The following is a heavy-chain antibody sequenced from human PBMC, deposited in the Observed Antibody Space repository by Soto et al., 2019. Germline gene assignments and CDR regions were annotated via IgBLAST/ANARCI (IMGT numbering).Heavy chain of an antibody. D-gene: IGHD5-18*01. CDR3: ARHRDTAMVTHSSSWYRSGMDV. J-gene: IGHJ6*02. Sequence: SETLSLTCTVSGGSISSSSYYWGWIRQPPGKGLEWIGSIYYSGSTYYNPSLKSRVTISVDTSKNQFSLKLSSVTAADTAVYYCARHRDTAMVTHSSSWYRSGMDVWGQGTTVTVSS. CDR1: GGSISSSSYY. V-gene: IGHV4-39*01. CDR2: IYYSGST.